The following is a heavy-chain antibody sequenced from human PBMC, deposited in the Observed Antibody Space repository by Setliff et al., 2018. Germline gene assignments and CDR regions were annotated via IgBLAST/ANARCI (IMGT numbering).Heavy chain of an antibody. CDR3: ARDRRIVGARHAFDI. V-gene: IGHV4-31*03. Sequence: SCTVSGGPISSGGYYWSWIRQHPGKGLEWIGYIYYSGSTYYNPSLKSRVTISVDTSKNQFSLKLSSVTAADTAVYYCARDRRIVGARHAFDIWGQGTMVTVSS. J-gene: IGHJ3*02. CDR1: GGPISSGGYY. D-gene: IGHD1-26*01. CDR2: IYYSGST.